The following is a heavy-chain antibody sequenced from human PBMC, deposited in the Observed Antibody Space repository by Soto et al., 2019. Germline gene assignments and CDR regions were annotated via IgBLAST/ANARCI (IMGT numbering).Heavy chain of an antibody. V-gene: IGHV4-39*01. Sequence: LSLTCTVSGGSISSSSYYWGWIRQPPGKGLEWIGSIYYSGSTYYNPSLKSRVTISVDTSKNQFSLKLSSVTAADTAVYYCAGLMTTVTRFDYWGQGTLVTVS. J-gene: IGHJ4*02. CDR1: GGSISSSSYY. D-gene: IGHD4-17*01. CDR3: AGLMTTVTRFDY. CDR2: IYYSGST.